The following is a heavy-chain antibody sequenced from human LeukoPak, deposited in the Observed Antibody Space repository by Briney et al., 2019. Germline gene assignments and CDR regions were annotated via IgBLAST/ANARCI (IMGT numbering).Heavy chain of an antibody. D-gene: IGHD6-13*01. CDR2: IDHTGIT. V-gene: IGHV4-59*01. Sequence: SETLSLTCTVSDDSITIYYWSWIRQPPGKGLEWIGYIDHTGITNYNPSLNSRVTISRDTSKNHFSLELSSATAADTAVYFCARGSVSSSTWYSTYYYYFYMDVWGKGTTVTVSS. J-gene: IGHJ6*03. CDR3: ARGSVSSSTWYSTYYYYFYMDV. CDR1: DDSITIYY.